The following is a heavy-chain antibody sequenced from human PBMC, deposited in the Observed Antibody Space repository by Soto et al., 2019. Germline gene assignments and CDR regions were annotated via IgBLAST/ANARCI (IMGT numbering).Heavy chain of an antibody. CDR1: GFTFSSYA. J-gene: IGHJ4*02. CDR2: ISYDGSNK. V-gene: IGHV3-30-3*01. Sequence: QVQLVESGGGVVQPGRSLRLSCAASGFTFSSYAMHWVRQAPGKGLEWVAVISYDGSNKYYADSVKGRFTISRDNSKNTLYLQMNSLRAEDTAVYYCAREVLVPAATPTFDYWGQGTLVTVSS. D-gene: IGHD2-2*01. CDR3: AREVLVPAATPTFDY.